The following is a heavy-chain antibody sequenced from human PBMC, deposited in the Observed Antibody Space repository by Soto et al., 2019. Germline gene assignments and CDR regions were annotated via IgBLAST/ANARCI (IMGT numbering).Heavy chain of an antibody. CDR3: ARTPDILTGYWPFDY. V-gene: IGHV3-48*03. J-gene: IGHJ4*02. CDR1: GFTFSSYE. D-gene: IGHD3-9*01. CDR2: ISSSGSTI. Sequence: GGSLRLSCAASGFTFSSYEMNWVRQAPGKGLEWVSYISSSGSTIYYADSVKGRFTISRDNARNSLYLQMNSLRAEDTAVYYCARTPDILTGYWPFDYWGQGTLVTVSS.